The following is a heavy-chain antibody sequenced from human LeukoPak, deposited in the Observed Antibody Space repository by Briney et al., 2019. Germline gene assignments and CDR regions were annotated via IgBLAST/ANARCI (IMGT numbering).Heavy chain of an antibody. CDR2: VTSSSSYM. Sequence: KPGGSLRLSCAASGFTLGAYSMNWVRQAPGKGLEWVSSVTSSSSYMYYADSVKGRFTISRDNAKNSLYLQMNSLRTEDTAVYYCARGVDSGTYWVPIDYWGQGTLVTVSS. CDR1: GFTLGAYS. D-gene: IGHD1-26*01. J-gene: IGHJ4*02. CDR3: ARGVDSGTYWVPIDY. V-gene: IGHV3-21*01.